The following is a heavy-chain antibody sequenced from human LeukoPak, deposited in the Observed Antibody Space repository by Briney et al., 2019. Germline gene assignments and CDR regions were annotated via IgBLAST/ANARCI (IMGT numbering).Heavy chain of an antibody. CDR2: INPHSRAT. D-gene: IGHD5/OR15-5a*01. Sequence: ASVNVSSTASGHDFSDFYFNWVRQAPGRGLEWVGWINPHSRATHYAQRFRGRVTMEASITTAYMELNSLTSDDTAVYYCVTTSVTHTRDPWGQGTLVTVSS. J-gene: IGHJ5*02. V-gene: IGHV1-2*02. CDR3: VTTSVTHTRDP. CDR1: GHDFSDFY.